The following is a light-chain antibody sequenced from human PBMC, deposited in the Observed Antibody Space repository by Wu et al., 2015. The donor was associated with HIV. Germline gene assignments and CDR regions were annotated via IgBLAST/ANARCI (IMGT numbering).Light chain of an antibody. CDR3: QQRSNWPPA. J-gene: IGKJ4*01. CDR2: DAS. Sequence: EIVLTQSPGTLSLSPGKRATLSCRASQNVNSNYLAWYQQKPGQAPRLLIYDASNRATGIPARFSGSGSGTDFTLTISSLEPEDFAVYYCQQRSNWPPAFGGGTKVEIK. V-gene: IGKV3-11*01. CDR1: QNVNSNY.